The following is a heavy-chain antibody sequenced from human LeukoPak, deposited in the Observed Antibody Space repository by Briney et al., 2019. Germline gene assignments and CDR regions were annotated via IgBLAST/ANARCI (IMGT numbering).Heavy chain of an antibody. J-gene: IGHJ4*02. D-gene: IGHD6-13*01. CDR3: AKATYSSSWNLYFDY. CDR1: GFSFSSYA. Sequence: TGGSLRLSCATSGFSFSSYAMSWVRQAPGKGLEWVSSISGSGGSTYYADSVKGRFTISRDNSKNTLYLQMNSLRAEDTAVYYCAKATYSSSWNLYFDYWGQGTLVTVSS. CDR2: ISGSGGST. V-gene: IGHV3-23*01.